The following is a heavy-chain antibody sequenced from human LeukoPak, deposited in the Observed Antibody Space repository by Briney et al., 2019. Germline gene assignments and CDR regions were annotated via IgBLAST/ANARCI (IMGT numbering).Heavy chain of an antibody. V-gene: IGHV3-30-3*01. Sequence: GGSLRLSCAASGFTFSTYAMHWVRQAPGKGLEWVATISYDGSNKYYADSVKGRFTLSRDNSKNTHYLQMNSLRPEDTAVYYCARVRATFSPHFDNWGQGTLVTVSS. CDR3: ARVRATFSPHFDN. CDR2: ISYDGSNK. D-gene: IGHD5-12*01. CDR1: GFTFSTYA. J-gene: IGHJ4*02.